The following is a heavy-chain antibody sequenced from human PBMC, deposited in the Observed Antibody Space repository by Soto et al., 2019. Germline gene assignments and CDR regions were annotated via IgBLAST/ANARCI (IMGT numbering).Heavy chain of an antibody. CDR3: ARAQDYFDY. V-gene: IGHV4-4*07. Sequence: NPSETLSLTCTVSGGSISSHYWSWIRQPAGKELEWIGRMYTSGSTNYNPSLKSRVTMSVDTSKNQFSLKLSSVTAADTAVYYCARAQDYFDYWGQGTLVTVSS. CDR2: MYTSGST. CDR1: GGSISSHY. J-gene: IGHJ4*02. D-gene: IGHD2-15*01.